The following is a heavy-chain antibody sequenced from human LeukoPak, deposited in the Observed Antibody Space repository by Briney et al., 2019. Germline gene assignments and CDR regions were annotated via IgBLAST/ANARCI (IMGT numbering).Heavy chain of an antibody. CDR1: GGSISRYY. CDR2: IYYTGST. J-gene: IGHJ4*02. Sequence: PSETLSLTCTVSGGSISRYYWSWIRQSPGKGLEWIGYIYYTGSTNYNPSLESRVTISIDTSKNQFSLKLSSVTAADTAVYYCARHQGWSHFDYWGQGTLVTVSS. D-gene: IGHD6-19*01. V-gene: IGHV4-59*08. CDR3: ARHQGWSHFDY.